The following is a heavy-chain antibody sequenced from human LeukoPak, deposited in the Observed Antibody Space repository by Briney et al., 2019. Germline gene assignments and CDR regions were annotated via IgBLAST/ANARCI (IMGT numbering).Heavy chain of an antibody. CDR3: ARASGPFDF. Sequence: PGGSLRLSCAASGFIFSTYGLHWVRQAPGKGLEWVAVIFSDGYTKYYAASVEDRFIISRDNSKNTLYLHMNSLIPGDTVVYYCARASGPFDFWGQGTLLTVSS. CDR1: GFIFSTYG. D-gene: IGHD3-10*01. J-gene: IGHJ4*02. V-gene: IGHV3-33*01. CDR2: IFSDGYTK.